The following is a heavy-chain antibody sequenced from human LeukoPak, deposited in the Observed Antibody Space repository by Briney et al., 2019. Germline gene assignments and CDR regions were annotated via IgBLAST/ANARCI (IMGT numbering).Heavy chain of an antibody. J-gene: IGHJ3*02. CDR3: ARVKCIAAAELVLDAFDI. V-gene: IGHV1-18*01. D-gene: IGHD6-13*01. CDR1: GYTFTSYG. Sequence: GASVKVSCKASGYTFTSYGISWVRQAPGQGLEWMGWISAYNGNTNYAQKLQGRVTMTTDTSTSTAYMELRSLRSDDTAVYYCARVKCIAAAELVLDAFDIWGQGTMVTVSS. CDR2: ISAYNGNT.